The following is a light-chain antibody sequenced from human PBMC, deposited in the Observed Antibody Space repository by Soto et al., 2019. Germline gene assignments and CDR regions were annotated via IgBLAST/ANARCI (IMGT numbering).Light chain of an antibody. CDR1: SSDVGGYKY. CDR3: SSSTTSSTLYV. Sequence: QSVLTQPASVSGSPGQSITISCTGTSSDVGGYKYVSWYQQHPGKAPKLMIYEVTNRPSGVSTRFSGSRSGNTASLTISGLQAEDEADYYCSSSTTSSTLYVFGTGTKVT. V-gene: IGLV2-14*01. CDR2: EVT. J-gene: IGLJ1*01.